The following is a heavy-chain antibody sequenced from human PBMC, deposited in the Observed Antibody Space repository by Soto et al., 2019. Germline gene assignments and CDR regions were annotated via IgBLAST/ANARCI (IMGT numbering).Heavy chain of an antibody. D-gene: IGHD3-16*01. CDR1: GGSISSYY. CDR2: IYTSGST. Sequence: LSLTCTVSGGSISSYYWSWIRQPAGKGLEWIGRIYTSGSTNYNPSLKSRVTMSVDTSKNQFSLKLSSVTAADTAVYYCARDMGQLGEYNWFDPWGKGTLVTVSS. V-gene: IGHV4-4*07. CDR3: ARDMGQLGEYNWFDP. J-gene: IGHJ5*02.